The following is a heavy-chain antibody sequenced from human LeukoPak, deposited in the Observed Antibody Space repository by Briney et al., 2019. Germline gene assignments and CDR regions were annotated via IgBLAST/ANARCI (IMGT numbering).Heavy chain of an antibody. CDR1: GFTVSSNY. J-gene: IGHJ4*02. V-gene: IGHV3-66*02. D-gene: IGHD3-22*01. CDR3: ARDSPKSTYYYDSSGYYLDY. Sequence: GGSLRLSCAASGFTVSSNYMSWVRQAPGKGLEWVPVIYSGGSTYYADSVKGRFTISRDNSKNTLYLQMNSLRAEDTAVYYCARDSPKSTYYYDSSGYYLDYWGQGTLVTVSS. CDR2: IYSGGST.